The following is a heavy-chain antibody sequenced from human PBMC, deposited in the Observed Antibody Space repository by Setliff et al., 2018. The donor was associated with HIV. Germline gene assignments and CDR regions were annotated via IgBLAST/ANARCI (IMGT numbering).Heavy chain of an antibody. Sequence: GGSLRLSCAASGLTLSNSAMTWVRQKPWRGLEWVSLIQSGGIIYYADSVKGRFTIARDNSNNTLSLQMSSLRAEDTALYYCAKLDYYDYSGSWARKVAIDFWGRGTMVTVSS. J-gene: IGHJ3*01. CDR1: GLTLSNSA. D-gene: IGHD3-22*01. CDR2: IQSGGII. CDR3: AKLDYYDYSGSWARKVAIDF. V-gene: IGHV3-23*01.